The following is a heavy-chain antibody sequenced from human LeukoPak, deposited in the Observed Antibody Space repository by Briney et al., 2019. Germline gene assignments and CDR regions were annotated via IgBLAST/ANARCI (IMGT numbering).Heavy chain of an antibody. CDR3: ARVVAVAGRAFDI. CDR1: GFTFSSYW. D-gene: IGHD6-19*01. V-gene: IGHV3-7*01. CDR2: INQDGSEK. Sequence: PGGSLRLSCAASGFTFSSYWMSWVRQAPGKGLEWVANINQDGSEKYYVDSVKGRFTISRDNAKNSLYLQMNSLRAEDTAVYYCARVVAVAGRAFDIWGQGTMVTVSS. J-gene: IGHJ3*02.